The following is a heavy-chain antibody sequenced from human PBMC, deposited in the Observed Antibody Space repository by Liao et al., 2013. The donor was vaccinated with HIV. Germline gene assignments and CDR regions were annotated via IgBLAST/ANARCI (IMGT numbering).Heavy chain of an antibody. Sequence: QVQLQESGPGLVRPSQTLSLTCTVSGGSISSGIHYWSWIRQPAGKGLEWIGRIYTSGSTNYDPSLKSRVTISMDTSKNQFSLKLTSVTAADTAVYYCARRGEKRAFDIWGQGTMVTVSS. V-gene: IGHV4-61*02. CDR2: IYTSGST. D-gene: IGHD3-10*01. CDR1: GGSISSGIHY. J-gene: IGHJ3*02. CDR3: ARRGEKRAFDI.